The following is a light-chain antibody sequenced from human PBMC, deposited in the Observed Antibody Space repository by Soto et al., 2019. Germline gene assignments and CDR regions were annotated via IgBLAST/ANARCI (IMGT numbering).Light chain of an antibody. Sequence: QSVLTQPPSASASLGASVTLTCTLSSGHSNYKVDWYQQRPGKGPRFVMRVGTGGIVGSKGDGIPDRFSVLGSGLNRYLTIKNIQEEDESDFYCGADHGSGSNFVYVFGTGTKLTVL. CDR2: VGTGGIVG. CDR1: SGHSNYK. V-gene: IGLV9-49*01. J-gene: IGLJ1*01. CDR3: GADHGSGSNFVYV.